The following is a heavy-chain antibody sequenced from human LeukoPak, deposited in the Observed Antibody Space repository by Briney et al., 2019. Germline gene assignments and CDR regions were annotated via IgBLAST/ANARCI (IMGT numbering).Heavy chain of an antibody. Sequence: PSQTLSLTCTVSGGSISSSSYYWGWIRQPPGKGLEWIGSIYYSGSTYYNPSLKSRVTISVDTSKNQFSLKLSSVTAADTAVYYCARDHGSYYDSSGKNGWFDPWGQGTLVTVSS. J-gene: IGHJ5*02. D-gene: IGHD3-22*01. V-gene: IGHV4-39*07. CDR1: GGSISSSSYY. CDR3: ARDHGSYYDSSGKNGWFDP. CDR2: IYYSGST.